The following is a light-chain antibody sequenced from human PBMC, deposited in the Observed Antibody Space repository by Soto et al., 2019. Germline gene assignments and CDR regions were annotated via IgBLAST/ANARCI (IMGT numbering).Light chain of an antibody. CDR1: QSISSW. CDR3: QQSYSTIT. J-gene: IGKJ1*01. Sequence: DIQMTQSPSTLSASVGDRVTITCRASQSISSWLAWYQQKPGKAPKLLIYDASSLKSGVPSRFSGSGSGTDFTLTISSLQPEDFATYYCQQSYSTITFGQGTKVDIK. CDR2: DAS. V-gene: IGKV1-5*01.